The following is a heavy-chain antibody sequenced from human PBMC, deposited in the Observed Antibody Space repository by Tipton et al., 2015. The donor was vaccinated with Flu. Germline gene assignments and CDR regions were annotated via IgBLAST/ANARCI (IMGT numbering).Heavy chain of an antibody. CDR2: VYHTGTT. CDR1: GGSLSSGDYH. V-gene: IGHV4-31*02. CDR3: ARACGSGGNRWFDP. D-gene: IGHD2-15*01. Sequence: LRLSCTVSGGSLSSGDYHWSWIRQHPGKGLEWIGFVYHTGTTFYIPSLKSRVTISVDTSKDQFSLNLSSVTAADTAVYYCARACGSGGNRWFDPWGQGALVTVSS. J-gene: IGHJ5*02.